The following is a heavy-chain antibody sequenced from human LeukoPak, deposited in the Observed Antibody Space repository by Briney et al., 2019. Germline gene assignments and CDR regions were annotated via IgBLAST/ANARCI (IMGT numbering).Heavy chain of an antibody. J-gene: IGHJ4*02. CDR3: ASGYDYVWGSYRLDY. Sequence: ASVKVSCKASGYTFTSYDINWVRQATGQGLEWMGWINPNSGGTNYAQKFQGRVTMTRDTSISTAYMELSRLRSDDTAVYYCASGYDYVWGSYRLDYWGQGTLVTVSS. V-gene: IGHV1-2*02. CDR2: INPNSGGT. CDR1: GYTFTSYD. D-gene: IGHD3-16*02.